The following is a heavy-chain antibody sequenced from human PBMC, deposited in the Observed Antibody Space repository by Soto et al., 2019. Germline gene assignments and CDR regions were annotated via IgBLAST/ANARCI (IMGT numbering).Heavy chain of an antibody. CDR1: GGSITSSSYY. CDR2: IYYSGST. D-gene: IGHD2-2*01. J-gene: IGHJ5*02. Sequence: SETLSLTCTVSGGSITSSSYYWGWIRQPPGKGLEWIGSIYYSGSTKYNPSLKSRVTISVDTSKNQFSLKLGSVTAADTAVYYCARQSCSSTSCYSWVSWFDPWGQGTLVTVSS. CDR3: ARQSCSSTSCYSWVSWFDP. V-gene: IGHV4-39*01.